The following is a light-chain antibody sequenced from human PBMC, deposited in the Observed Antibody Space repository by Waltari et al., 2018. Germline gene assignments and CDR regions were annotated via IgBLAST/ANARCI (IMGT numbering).Light chain of an antibody. J-gene: IGKJ3*01. CDR1: QNISTH. V-gene: IGKV3-15*01. CDR2: AAS. CDR3: QQYNTWPS. Sequence: EIVMTQSPATLSVSPGERATLSCRASQNISTHLVWYQHNPGQAPRLLIYAASTRATGTRARFSGHGSGTEFTLTISSLQSADFALYYCQQYNTWPSFGPGTKVDIK.